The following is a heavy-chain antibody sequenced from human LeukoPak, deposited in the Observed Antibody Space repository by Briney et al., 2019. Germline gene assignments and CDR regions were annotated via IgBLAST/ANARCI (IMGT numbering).Heavy chain of an antibody. Sequence: GASVKVSCKASGYTFTGYYMHWVRQAPGQGLEWMGGIIPISGTAKYAQKFQGRVTITTDESTSTAYMELSSLRSDDTAAYYCASGGNYNYYYYMDVWGKGTTVTVSS. D-gene: IGHD3-16*01. J-gene: IGHJ6*03. CDR2: IIPISGTA. CDR3: ASGGNYNYYYYMDV. CDR1: GYTFTGYY. V-gene: IGHV1-69*05.